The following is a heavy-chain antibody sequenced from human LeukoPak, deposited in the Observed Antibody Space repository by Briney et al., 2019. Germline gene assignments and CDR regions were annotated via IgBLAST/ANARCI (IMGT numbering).Heavy chain of an antibody. D-gene: IGHD3-3*01. CDR1: GFTFSSYG. CDR2: ISYDGSNK. J-gene: IGHJ4*02. CDR3: ARDGGYDFWSGYYQDY. V-gene: IGHV3-30*03. Sequence: GGSLRLSCAASGFTFSSYGMHWVRQAPGKGLGWVAVISYDGSNKYYADSVKGRFTISRDNSKNTLYLQMNSLRAEDTAVYYCARDGGYDFWSGYYQDYWGQGTLVTASS.